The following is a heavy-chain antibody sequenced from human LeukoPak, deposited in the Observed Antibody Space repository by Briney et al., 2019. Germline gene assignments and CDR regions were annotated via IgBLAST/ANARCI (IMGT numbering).Heavy chain of an antibody. V-gene: IGHV3-21*04. J-gene: IGHJ4*02. CDR3: AKGRSSGRPYYFDY. CDR1: GFTFSSYS. CDR2: ISSSSSYI. D-gene: IGHD3-22*01. Sequence: GGSLRLSCAASGFTFSSYSMNWVRQAPGKGLEWVSSISSSSSYIYYADSVKGRLTISRDNAKNSLYLQMNSLRAEDTAVYYCAKGRSSGRPYYFDYWGQGTLVTVSS.